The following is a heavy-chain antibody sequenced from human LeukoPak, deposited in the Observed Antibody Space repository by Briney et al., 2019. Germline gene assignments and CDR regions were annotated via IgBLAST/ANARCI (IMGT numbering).Heavy chain of an antibody. Sequence: ASVKVSCKASGSTFTTYGISWVRQAPGQPLEWFGRISVYNGNTNYAQKLQGRVTMTTDTSTSTAYLELRSLSSDDTAVYYCARMILLLGDVLTVPPRGFDYWGQGTLVTVSS. V-gene: IGHV1-18*01. CDR3: ARMILLLGDVLTVPPRGFDY. CDR1: GSTFTTYG. J-gene: IGHJ4*02. D-gene: IGHD3-9*01. CDR2: ISVYNGNT.